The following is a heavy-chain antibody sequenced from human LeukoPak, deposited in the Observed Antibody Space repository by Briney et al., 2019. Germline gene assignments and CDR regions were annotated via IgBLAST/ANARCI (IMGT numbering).Heavy chain of an antibody. CDR1: GGSFSGYY. Sequence: SETLSLTCAVYGGSFSGYYWRWLRQPPRKGLEWVGEINHSGSTNYTPPLKSRVTISVDTSKNQSSLTLSSVTAADTAVYYCASAMVRGVTRRFPPSYWGQGTLVTVSS. CDR3: ASAMVRGVTRRFPPSY. V-gene: IGHV4-34*01. D-gene: IGHD3-10*01. J-gene: IGHJ4*02. CDR2: INHSGST.